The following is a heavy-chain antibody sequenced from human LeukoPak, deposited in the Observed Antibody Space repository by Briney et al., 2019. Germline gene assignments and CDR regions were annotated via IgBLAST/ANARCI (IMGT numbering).Heavy chain of an antibody. CDR3: AKDRGYGSGSYYNPRPNYYYYGIDV. Sequence: PGGSLRLSCAASGFTFDDYAMHWVRQAPGKGLEWVSGISWNSGSIGYADSVKGRFTISRDNAKNSLYLQMNSLRAEDTALYYCAKDRGYGSGSYYNPRPNYYYYGIDVWGQGTTVTVSS. V-gene: IGHV3-9*01. CDR1: GFTFDDYA. J-gene: IGHJ6*02. D-gene: IGHD3-10*01. CDR2: ISWNSGSI.